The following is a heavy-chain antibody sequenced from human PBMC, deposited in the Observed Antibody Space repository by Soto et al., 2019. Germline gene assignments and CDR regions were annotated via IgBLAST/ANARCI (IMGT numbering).Heavy chain of an antibody. CDR3: ARERVTMIVVVAGYFDL. D-gene: IGHD3-22*01. Sequence: SQTLSLTCAISGDSVSSNSAAWNWIKQSPSRGLEWLGRTYYRSKWYNDYAVSVKSRITINPDTSKNQFSLQLNSVPPEDTAVYYCARERVTMIVVVAGYFDLWGRGTLVTVSS. J-gene: IGHJ2*01. CDR1: GDSVSSNSAA. CDR2: TYYRSKWYN. V-gene: IGHV6-1*01.